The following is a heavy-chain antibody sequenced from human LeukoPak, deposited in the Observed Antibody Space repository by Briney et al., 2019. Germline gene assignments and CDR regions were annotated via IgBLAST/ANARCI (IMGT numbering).Heavy chain of an antibody. Sequence: SQTLSLTCAVSGGSISSGGYSWSWIRQPPGKGLEWIGYIYHSGSTYYNPSLKSRVTISVDRSKNQFSLKLSSVTAADTAVYYCARSYGSGSYLFSAFDIWGQGTMVTVSS. V-gene: IGHV4-30-2*01. CDR1: GGSISSGGYS. CDR3: ARSYGSGSYLFSAFDI. CDR2: IYHSGST. D-gene: IGHD3-10*01. J-gene: IGHJ3*02.